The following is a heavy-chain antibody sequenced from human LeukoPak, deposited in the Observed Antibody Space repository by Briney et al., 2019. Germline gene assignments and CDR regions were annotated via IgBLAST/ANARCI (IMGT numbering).Heavy chain of an antibody. CDR2: INPNSSGT. Sequence: ASVKVSCKASGYTFTGYYMHWVRQAPGQGLEWMGWINPNSSGTNYSQKFQGWVTMTRDTSISTAYMELSRLRSDDTAVYYCARDRLRRNCHYDILTGPTHDDPGLDFDYWGQGTLVTVSS. D-gene: IGHD3-9*01. CDR3: ARDRLRRNCHYDILTGPTHDDPGLDFDY. V-gene: IGHV1-2*04. J-gene: IGHJ4*02. CDR1: GYTFTGYY.